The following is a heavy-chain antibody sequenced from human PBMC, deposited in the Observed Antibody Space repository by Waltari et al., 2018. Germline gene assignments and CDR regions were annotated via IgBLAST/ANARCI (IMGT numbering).Heavy chain of an antibody. CDR3: ARDRGRGIYLDS. Sequence: QLQLQESGPGLVKPSGTLSLTCAVSGDSMSNNDWWSWVRQSPGKGLEWIGQVQRSGRTNYNPSFASRITVSVDTSRNQFSLKVTSATAADTAVYFCARDRGRGIYLDSWGQGTLVTVS. V-gene: IGHV4-4*02. CDR1: GDSMSNNDW. D-gene: IGHD2-15*01. CDR2: VQRSGRT. J-gene: IGHJ4*02.